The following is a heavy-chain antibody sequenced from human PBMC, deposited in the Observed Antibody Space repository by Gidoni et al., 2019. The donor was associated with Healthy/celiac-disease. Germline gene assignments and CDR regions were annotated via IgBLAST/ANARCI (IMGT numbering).Heavy chain of an antibody. CDR1: GGSLSSGGYY. Sequence: QVQLQESGPGLVKPSQTLSLTCTLSGGSLSSGGYYWSCIRQHPGKGLEWIGDIYYSGSTDYNTSLKSRVTISVDTYKNQFSRKLSSVTAADTAVYYCARVRMTTVTQYDYWGQGTLVTVSS. CDR3: ARVRMTTVTQYDY. CDR2: IYYSGST. D-gene: IGHD4-17*01. J-gene: IGHJ4*02. V-gene: IGHV4-31*03.